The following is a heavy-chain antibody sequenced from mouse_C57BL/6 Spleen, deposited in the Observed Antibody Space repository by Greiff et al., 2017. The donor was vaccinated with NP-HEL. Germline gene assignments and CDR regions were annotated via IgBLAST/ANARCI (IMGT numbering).Heavy chain of an antibody. CDR1: GYSFTGYF. Sequence: EVQLQQSGPELVKPGDSVKISCTASGYSFTGYFMNWVMQSHGKSLEWIGRINHYNGDTFYNQKFKGKATLTVDNDYSKDHMELQSLNFKDSEIYYYARLTGGSSYFYCFDYWGQGTTLTVSS. CDR3: ARLTGGSSYFYCFDY. V-gene: IGHV1-20*01. D-gene: IGHD1-1*01. CDR2: INHYNGDT. J-gene: IGHJ2*01.